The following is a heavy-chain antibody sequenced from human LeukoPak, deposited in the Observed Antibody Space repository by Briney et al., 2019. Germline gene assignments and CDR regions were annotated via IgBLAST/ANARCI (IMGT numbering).Heavy chain of an antibody. CDR2: FYHGGTI. J-gene: IGHJ3*02. D-gene: IGHD2-2*01. CDR3: ARGPPDCSSTSCNAFDAFDI. V-gene: IGHV4-38-2*02. CDR1: DYSISSGYF. Sequence: PSETLSLTCTVSDYSISSGYFWVWIRQPPGKGLEWIASFYHGGTIFYNPSLKSRVTISVDTSKNQFSLKLSSVTAADTAVYYCARGPPDCSSTSCNAFDAFDIWGQGTMVTVSS.